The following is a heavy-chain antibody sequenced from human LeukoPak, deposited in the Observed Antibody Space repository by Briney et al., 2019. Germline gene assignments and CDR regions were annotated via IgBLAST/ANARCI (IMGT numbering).Heavy chain of an antibody. V-gene: IGHV4-31*03. CDR2: IYYSGST. D-gene: IGHD5-12*01. J-gene: IGHJ4*02. Sequence: SQTLSLTCTVSGGSISSGGYYWSWIRQHPGKGLEWIGYIYYSGSTYYNPSLKSRVTISVDTSKNQFSLKLSSVAAADTAVYYCARLQRGYSGYDTGGVDYWGQGTLVTVSS. CDR3: ARLQRGYSGYDTGGVDY. CDR1: GGSISSGGYY.